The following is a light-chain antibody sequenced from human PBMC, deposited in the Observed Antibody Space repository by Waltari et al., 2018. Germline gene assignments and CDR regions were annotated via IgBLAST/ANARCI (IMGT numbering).Light chain of an antibody. Sequence: ETTLTQSPAFMSATPPDKVNLSCRASQDIDDEMNWYQQKPGEGAIFIIQEATTLVPGIPPRFSGSGYGTDFTLTINNIQSEDVASYFCLEHDNFPTHTFGQGTKLEIK. J-gene: IGKJ2*01. CDR1: QDIDDE. CDR2: EAT. CDR3: LEHDNFPTHT. V-gene: IGKV5-2*01.